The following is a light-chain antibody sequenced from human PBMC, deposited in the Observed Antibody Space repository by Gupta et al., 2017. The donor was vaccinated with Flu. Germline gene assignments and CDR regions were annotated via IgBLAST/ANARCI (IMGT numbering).Light chain of an antibody. J-gene: IGLJ2*01. V-gene: IGLV2-14*03. CDR3: SSYTAMATVI. Sequence: QSALTQPASVSGSPGQSITISCTGSSDDISFYDYVSWFQQLPGKAPKIVIFEVTKRHSGISDRFSGSKSGNTASLTISDVQPEDEADYHCSSYTAMATVIFGGGTKLTVL. CDR2: EVT. CDR1: SDDISFYDY.